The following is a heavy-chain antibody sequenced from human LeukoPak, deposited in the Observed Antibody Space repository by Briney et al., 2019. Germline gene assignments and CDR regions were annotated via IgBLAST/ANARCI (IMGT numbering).Heavy chain of an antibody. CDR1: GGSFSGYY. CDR2: INHSGST. Sequence: SETLSLTCAVYGGSFSGYYWSWIRQPPGKGLEWIGEINHSGSTNYNPSLKSRVTISVDTSKNQFSLKLSSVTAADTAVYYCARGGGTVINWFDPWGQGTLVTVSS. V-gene: IGHV4-34*01. D-gene: IGHD4-17*01. J-gene: IGHJ5*02. CDR3: ARGGGTVINWFDP.